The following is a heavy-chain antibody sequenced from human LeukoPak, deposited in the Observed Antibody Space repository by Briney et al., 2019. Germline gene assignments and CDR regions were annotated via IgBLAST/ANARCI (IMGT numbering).Heavy chain of an antibody. CDR2: ISYDGSSK. V-gene: IGHV3-30*04. CDR1: GFTFSTYA. Sequence: AGGSLRLSCAASGFTFSTYAMYWVRQAPGKGLEWVAVISYDGSSKYYADSVKGRFTISRDNSKNTLYLQMNSLRAEDTAVYYCARARSSYGYGDAFDIWGQGTMVTVSS. CDR3: ARARSSYGYGDAFDI. D-gene: IGHD5-18*01. J-gene: IGHJ3*02.